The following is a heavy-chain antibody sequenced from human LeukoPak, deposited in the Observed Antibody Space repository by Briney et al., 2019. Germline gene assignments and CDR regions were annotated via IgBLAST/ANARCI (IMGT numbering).Heavy chain of an antibody. CDR3: AKSPAVDAAFDI. CDR1: GFTFSDYY. V-gene: IGHV3-11*03. J-gene: IGHJ3*02. CDR2: ISNSGSHT. Sequence: KPGGSLRLSCAASGFTFSDYYMTWIRQAPGKGLEWVSYISNSGSHTVYAESVRGRFTISRDNAKNSLSLQVNSLRADDTAVYYCAKSPAVDAAFDIWGQGTMVTVSS. D-gene: IGHD4-23*01.